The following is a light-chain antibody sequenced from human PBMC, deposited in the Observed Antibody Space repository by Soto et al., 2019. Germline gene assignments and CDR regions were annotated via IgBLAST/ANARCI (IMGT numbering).Light chain of an antibody. CDR2: AAS. CDR1: QRVDSY. Sequence: DIQVTQSPSSLSASFGDSVTLSCQTSQRVDSYIHWYQHQSGKPPKLLIYAASTLQDGVPSRFSGGGSGTAFSLIITGLQPGDSATYYCQQTYTSVATFGQGTKVDIK. V-gene: IGKV1-39*01. CDR3: QQTYTSVAT. J-gene: IGKJ1*01.